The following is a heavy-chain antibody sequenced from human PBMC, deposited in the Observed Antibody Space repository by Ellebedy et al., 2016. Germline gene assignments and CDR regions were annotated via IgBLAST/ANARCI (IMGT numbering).Heavy chain of an antibody. Sequence: GESLKISXAASGFTFSSYWMSWVRQAPGKGLEWVANIKQDGSEKYYVDSVKGRFTISRDNAKNSLYLQMNSLRAEDTAVYYCARGEDILVDPEGMDVWGQGTTVTVSS. CDR2: IKQDGSEK. D-gene: IGHD2-2*01. CDR3: ARGEDILVDPEGMDV. J-gene: IGHJ6*02. CDR1: GFTFSSYW. V-gene: IGHV3-7*04.